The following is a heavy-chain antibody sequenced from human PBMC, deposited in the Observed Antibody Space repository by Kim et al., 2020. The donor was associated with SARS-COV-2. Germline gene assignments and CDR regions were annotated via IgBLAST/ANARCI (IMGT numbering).Heavy chain of an antibody. CDR3: ARVRYRITMSRFDP. D-gene: IGHD3-22*01. V-gene: IGHV1-69*01. Sequence: AEKFQSRVTITEDEATSTAYMELSSLRSEDTAVYYCARVRYRITMSRFDPWGQGTLVTVSS. J-gene: IGHJ5*02.